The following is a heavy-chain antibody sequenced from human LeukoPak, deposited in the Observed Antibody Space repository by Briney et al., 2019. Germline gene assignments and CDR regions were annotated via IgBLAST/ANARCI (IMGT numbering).Heavy chain of an antibody. CDR1: GYTFTSYY. V-gene: IGHV1-46*01. J-gene: IGHJ4*02. D-gene: IGHD3-22*01. Sequence: ASVKVSCKASGYTFTSYYMHWVRQAPGKGLAWMGIINPSGGSTNYAQKFQGRVTMTRDTSTSTVYMDLSSLRAEDTAVYYCARGGPSSGYSSPRYHFDYWGQGTLVTVSS. CDR3: ARGGPSSGYSSPRYHFDY. CDR2: INPSGGST.